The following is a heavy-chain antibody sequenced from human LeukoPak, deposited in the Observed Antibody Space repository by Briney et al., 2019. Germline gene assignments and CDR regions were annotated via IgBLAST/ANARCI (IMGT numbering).Heavy chain of an antibody. CDR1: GGSISSSSYY. V-gene: IGHV4-39*07. CDR2: IYHSGST. Sequence: PSETLSLTCTVSGGSISSSSYYWGWIRQPPGKGLEWIGSIYHSGSTYYNPSLKSRVTISVDTSKNQFSLKLSSVTAADTAVYYCARGPLDKGGRIAAAGAFDYWGQGTLVTVSS. J-gene: IGHJ4*02. CDR3: ARGPLDKGGRIAAAGAFDY. D-gene: IGHD6-13*01.